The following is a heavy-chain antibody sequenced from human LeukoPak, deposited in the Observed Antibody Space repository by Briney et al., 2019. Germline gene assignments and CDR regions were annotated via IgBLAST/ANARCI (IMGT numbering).Heavy chain of an antibody. D-gene: IGHD2-2*01. Sequence: SETLSLTCTVSGGSISSSSYYWGWIRQPPGKGLEWIGSIYYSGSTYYNPSLKSRVTISVDTSKNQFSLKQSSVTAADTAVYYCARLPIVVVPSTSFDIWGQGTMVTVSS. CDR1: GGSISSSSYY. J-gene: IGHJ3*02. V-gene: IGHV4-39*01. CDR2: IYYSGST. CDR3: ARLPIVVVPSTSFDI.